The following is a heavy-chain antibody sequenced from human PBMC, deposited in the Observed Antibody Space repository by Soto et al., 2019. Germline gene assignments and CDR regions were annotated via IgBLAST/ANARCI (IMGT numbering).Heavy chain of an antibody. CDR2: ISAYNGNT. D-gene: IGHD1-26*01. J-gene: IGHJ6*02. V-gene: IGHV1-18*01. CDR1: GYTFTSYG. CDR3: ARGTVGAPAYYYYGMDV. Sequence: QVQLVQSGAEVKKPGASVKVSCKASGYTFTSYGISWVRQAPGHGLEWMGWISAYNGNTNYAQKLQGRVTMTTDTSTSTAYMELRSLRSDDTAVYYCARGTVGAPAYYYYGMDVWGQGTTVTVSS.